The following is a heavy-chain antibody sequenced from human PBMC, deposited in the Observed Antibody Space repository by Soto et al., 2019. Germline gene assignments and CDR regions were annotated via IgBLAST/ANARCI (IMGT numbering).Heavy chain of an antibody. CDR3: ASSPMFDP. CDR2: IDPSDSYT. J-gene: IGHJ5*02. Sequence: GESLKISCKGSGYSFTSYWISWVRRRPGKVLEWMGRIDPSDSYTNYSPSFQGHVTISADKSISSAYLQWSSLKASDTAMYYCASSPMFDPWGQGTLVTVSS. V-gene: IGHV5-10-1*01. CDR1: GYSFTSYW.